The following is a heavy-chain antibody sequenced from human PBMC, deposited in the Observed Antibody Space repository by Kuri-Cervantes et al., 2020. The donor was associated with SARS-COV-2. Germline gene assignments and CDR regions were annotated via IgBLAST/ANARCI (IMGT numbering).Heavy chain of an antibody. CDR1: GFTFSSYS. D-gene: IGHD4-17*01. CDR3: ASRTVTTVDFDY. Sequence: ESLKISCAASGFTFSSYSMNWVRQAPGKGLEWIGEINHSGSTNYNPSLKSRVTISVDTSKNQFSLKLSSVTAADTAVYYCASRTVTTVDFDYWGQGTLVTVSS. CDR2: INHSGST. J-gene: IGHJ4*02. V-gene: IGHV4-34*01.